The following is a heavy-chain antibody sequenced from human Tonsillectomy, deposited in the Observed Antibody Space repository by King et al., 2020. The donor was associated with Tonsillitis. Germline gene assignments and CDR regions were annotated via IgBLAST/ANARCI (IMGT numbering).Heavy chain of an antibody. CDR1: GFTFSSCA. CDR2: ISGSAGGK. CDR3: AKGWVEMDA. V-gene: IGHV3-23*04. J-gene: IGHJ4*02. D-gene: IGHD5-24*01. Sequence: VQLVESGGGLVQPGGSLRLSCAASGFTFSSCAMTWVRQAPGLRLEWVSAISGSAGGKYYADSVKGRFTISRDNSKNTLYLQMNSLRAEETAVYYCAKGWVEMDAWGQGTLVTVSS.